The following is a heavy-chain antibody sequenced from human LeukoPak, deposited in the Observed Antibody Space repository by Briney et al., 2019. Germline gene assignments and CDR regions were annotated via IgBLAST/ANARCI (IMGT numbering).Heavy chain of an antibody. J-gene: IGHJ4*02. D-gene: IGHD5-18*01. CDR1: GGSITSHY. CDR2: VLDRVRT. V-gene: IGHV4-59*11. Sequence: SETLSLTCTVSGGSITSHYWSWIRNPPGQGLEWIAYVLDRVRTKDNPSLQSRLTLSADTSKNQFSLRLSSVTAADTAVYYCATLKRGAIYGYFDFWGQGIKVTVSS. CDR3: ATLKRGAIYGYFDF.